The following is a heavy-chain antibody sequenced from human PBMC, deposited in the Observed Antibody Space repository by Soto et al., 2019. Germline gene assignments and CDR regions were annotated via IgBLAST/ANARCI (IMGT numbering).Heavy chain of an antibody. D-gene: IGHD1-1*01. CDR2: ISAHNGNT. J-gene: IGHJ4*02. Sequence: VHLVQSGAEVKKPGASVKVSCKGSGYAFTTYGITWVRQAPGQGLEWMGWISAHNGNTNYAQKLQGRVTVTRDTSTSTAYMELRSLRSYDTAMYYCARGRYGDYWGKGALVTVSS. CDR1: GYAFTTYG. CDR3: ARGRYGDY. V-gene: IGHV1-18*01.